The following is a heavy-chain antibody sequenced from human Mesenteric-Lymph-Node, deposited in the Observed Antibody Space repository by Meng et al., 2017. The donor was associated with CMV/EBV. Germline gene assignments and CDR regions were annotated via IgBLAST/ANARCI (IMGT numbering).Heavy chain of an antibody. Sequence: GESLKISCAASGINFSDYWMSWARQAPGKGLVWVSRINCDGSTTTYADSVKGRFTISRDNAKSALHLQMNSLRAEDTAVYYCASVVGNRWGVPADQTRYFQHWGQGTLVTVSS. V-gene: IGHV3-74*03. CDR3: ASVVGNRWGVPADQTRYFQH. CDR1: GINFSDYW. D-gene: IGHD2-2*01. J-gene: IGHJ1*01. CDR2: INCDGSTT.